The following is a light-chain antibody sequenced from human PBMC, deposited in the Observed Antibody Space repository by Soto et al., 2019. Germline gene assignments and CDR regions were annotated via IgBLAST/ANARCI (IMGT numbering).Light chain of an antibody. CDR1: QSVSTY. Sequence: EIVLTQSPAPLSLSPGERATLSCRASQSVSTYLAWYQQKPGQAPRLLIYDASNRATGIPARFSGSGSGTDFTLTISSLEPEDFAVYYCQQRSNWPPTWTFGQGTKVEI. V-gene: IGKV3-11*01. CDR2: DAS. CDR3: QQRSNWPPTWT. J-gene: IGKJ1*01.